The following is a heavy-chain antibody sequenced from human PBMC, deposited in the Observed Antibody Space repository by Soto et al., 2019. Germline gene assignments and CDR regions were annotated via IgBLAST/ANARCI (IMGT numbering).Heavy chain of an antibody. V-gene: IGHV1-69*08. D-gene: IGHD1-26*01. CDR1: GGTFSSYT. CDR3: AREGARLYYFDY. CDR2: IIPILGIA. J-gene: IGHJ4*02. Sequence: QVQLVQSGAEVKKPGSSVKVSCKASGGTFSSYTISWVRQAPGQGLEWMGRIIPILGIANYAQKFQGRVTITADKSTSTAYMELSSLRSEDTAVYSCAREGARLYYFDYWGQGTLVTVSS.